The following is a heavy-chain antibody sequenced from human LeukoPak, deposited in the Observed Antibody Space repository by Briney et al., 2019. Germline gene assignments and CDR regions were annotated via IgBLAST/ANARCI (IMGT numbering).Heavy chain of an antibody. CDR3: AKDLIGAAVNYFDY. D-gene: IGHD6-13*01. J-gene: IGHJ4*02. CDR1: GFTFSSYW. Sequence: GGSLRLSCAASGFTFSSYWMSWVRQAPGKGLEWVANIKQDGSEKYYVDSVKGRFTISRDYSKNTLYLQMNSLRAEDTAVYYCAKDLIGAAVNYFDYWGQGTLVTVSS. CDR2: IKQDGSEK. V-gene: IGHV3-7*01.